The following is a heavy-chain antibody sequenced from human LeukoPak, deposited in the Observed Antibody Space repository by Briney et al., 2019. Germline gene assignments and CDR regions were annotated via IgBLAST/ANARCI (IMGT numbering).Heavy chain of an antibody. CDR1: EFTFSSYD. V-gene: IGHV3-13*01. J-gene: IGHJ4*02. Sequence: GGSLRLSCAASEFTFSSYDMYWVRQATGKGLEWVSPIGTAGDTYSPGSVKGRFTISRENAKNSLYLQMNSLRAEDTAVYYCTRGGAGYPFDYWGQGTLVTVSS. CDR2: IGTAGDT. D-gene: IGHD1-26*01. CDR3: TRGGAGYPFDY.